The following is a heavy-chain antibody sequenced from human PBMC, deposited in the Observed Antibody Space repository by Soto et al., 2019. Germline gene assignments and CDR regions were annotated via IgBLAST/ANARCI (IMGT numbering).Heavy chain of an antibody. CDR1: GDSINDYY. V-gene: IGHV4-59*01. Sequence: SETLSLTCAVSGDSINDYYWSWIRQPPGKGLEWIGYISYTGTTNYNPSLKSRVTMSLDTSKNQLSLKVTSVTAADTSVYYCARVSPRGRYYFASDLWGQGTMVTVSS. CDR2: ISYTGTT. CDR3: ARVSPRGRYYFASDL. J-gene: IGHJ3*01. D-gene: IGHD1-26*01.